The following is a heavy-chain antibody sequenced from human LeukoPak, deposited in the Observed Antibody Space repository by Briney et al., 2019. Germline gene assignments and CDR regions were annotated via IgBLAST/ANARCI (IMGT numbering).Heavy chain of an antibody. D-gene: IGHD6-13*01. J-gene: IGHJ4*02. Sequence: SVKVSCKASGGTFSSFAISWVRQAPGQGLEWMGGFIPIFGTANYARKFQGRVTITADESTSTAYMELSSLRSEDTAMYYCARGAAAGTYYFDYWGQGTLVTVSS. CDR2: FIPIFGTA. CDR1: GGTFSSFA. CDR3: ARGAAAGTYYFDY. V-gene: IGHV1-69*13.